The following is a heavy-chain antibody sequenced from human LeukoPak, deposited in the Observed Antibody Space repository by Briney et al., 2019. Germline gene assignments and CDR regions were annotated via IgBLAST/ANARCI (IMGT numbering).Heavy chain of an antibody. Sequence: GASVKVSCKTSGGTFSGYAISWVRQAPGQGLEWMGGIIPIFGTANYAQKSQGRVTITADESTSTAYMGLSSLRSEDTAVYYCASGMGHYDSSGYYHIYPFDYWGQGTLVTVSS. CDR1: GGTFSGYA. J-gene: IGHJ4*02. D-gene: IGHD3-22*01. CDR3: ASGMGHYDSSGYYHIYPFDY. CDR2: IIPIFGTA. V-gene: IGHV1-69*13.